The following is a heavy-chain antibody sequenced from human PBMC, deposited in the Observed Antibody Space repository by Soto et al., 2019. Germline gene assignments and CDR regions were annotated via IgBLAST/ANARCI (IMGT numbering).Heavy chain of an antibody. Sequence: PSETLSLTCTVSGGSVSSGSYYWSWIRQPPGKGLEWIGYIYYSGSTNYNPSLKSRVTISVDTSKNQFSLKLSSVTAADTAVYYCARYSSLTGYPPVDFDYWGQGTLVTVSS. D-gene: IGHD3-9*01. J-gene: IGHJ4*02. CDR1: GGSVSSGSYY. CDR3: ARYSSLTGYPPVDFDY. CDR2: IYYSGST. V-gene: IGHV4-61*01.